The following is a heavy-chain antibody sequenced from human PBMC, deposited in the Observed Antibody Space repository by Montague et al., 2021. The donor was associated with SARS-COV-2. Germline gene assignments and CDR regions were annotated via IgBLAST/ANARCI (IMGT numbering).Heavy chain of an antibody. CDR1: GFTFSSYA. J-gene: IGHJ3*02. CDR3: AKDRQLVGGDALDI. V-gene: IGHV3-23*01. CDR2: ISISDGNT. Sequence: SLRLSCAASGFTFSSYAMSWVRQAPGKGLEWVSTISISDGNTYYADSVKGRFTISRDKSKNTLYLQMNSLRAEDTAVYYCAKDRQLVGGDALDIWGQGTMVTVSS. D-gene: IGHD6-13*01.